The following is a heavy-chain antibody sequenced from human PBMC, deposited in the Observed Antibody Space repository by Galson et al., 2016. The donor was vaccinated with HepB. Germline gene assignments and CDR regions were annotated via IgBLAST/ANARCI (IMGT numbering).Heavy chain of an antibody. CDR3: ARDPGSGGIGVDV. V-gene: IGHV4-31*03. CDR2: IYYNGTT. CDR1: GDSISSGGYY. D-gene: IGHD3-10*01. J-gene: IGHJ6*02. Sequence: TLSLTCTVSGDSISSGGYYWSWLRQQPGKGLEWIGFIYYNGTTYYNPSLKSRVTMSVDKSKNQFSLKLTSVTDADTAVYYCARDPGSGGIGVDVWGQGTTVTVS.